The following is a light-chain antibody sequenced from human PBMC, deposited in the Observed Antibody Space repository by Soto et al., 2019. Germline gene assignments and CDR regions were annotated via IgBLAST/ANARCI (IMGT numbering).Light chain of an antibody. V-gene: IGKV3-11*01. Sequence: EIVLTQSPATLSLSPGERATLSCRASQSVNSYLAWYQQKPGQAPRLLIFDAFNRATGIPARFSGSGSGTDLTLTISSLEPEDFAVYYCQQRSDWPPYTFGQGTKLEMK. J-gene: IGKJ2*01. CDR3: QQRSDWPPYT. CDR1: QSVNSY. CDR2: DAF.